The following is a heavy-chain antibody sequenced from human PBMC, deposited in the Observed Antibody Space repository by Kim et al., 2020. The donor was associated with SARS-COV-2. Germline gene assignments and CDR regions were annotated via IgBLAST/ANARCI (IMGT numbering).Heavy chain of an antibody. D-gene: IGHD3-10*01. J-gene: IGHJ3*02. CDR1: GYTFTSYY. CDR2: INPSGGST. Sequence: ASVKVSCKASGYTFTSYYMHWVRQAPGQGLEWMGIINPSGGSTSYAQKFQGRVTMTRDTSTSTVYMELSSLRSEDTAVYYCARGTQGITNPHTAFDIWGQGTMVTVSS. V-gene: IGHV1-46*01. CDR3: ARGTQGITNPHTAFDI.